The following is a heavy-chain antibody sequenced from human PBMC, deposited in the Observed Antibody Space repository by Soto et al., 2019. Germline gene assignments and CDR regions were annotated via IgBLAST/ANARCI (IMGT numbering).Heavy chain of an antibody. CDR2: IGTAGDT. J-gene: IGHJ6*02. D-gene: IGHD2-21*01. CDR1: GFTFSSYD. CDR3: ARSGWSDSSGYYYYGMDV. Sequence: GGSLRLSCAASGFTFSSYDMHWVRQATGKGLEWVSAIGTAGDTYYPGSVKGRFTISRENAKNSLYLQMNSLRAEDTAVYYCARSGWSDSSGYYYYGMDVWGQGTTVTVSS. V-gene: IGHV3-13*01.